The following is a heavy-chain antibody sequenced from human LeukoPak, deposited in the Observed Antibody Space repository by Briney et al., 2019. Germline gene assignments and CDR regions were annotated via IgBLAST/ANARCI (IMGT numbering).Heavy chain of an antibody. Sequence: PGGSLRLSCAASGFTFSNAWMSWVRRAPGKGLEWVGRIKSKTDGGTTDYAAPVKGRFTISRDDSKNTLYLQMNSLKTEDTAVYYCTTGRTYYDILTGYPPDDYWGQGTLVTVSS. D-gene: IGHD3-9*01. V-gene: IGHV3-15*01. CDR1: GFTFSNAW. CDR2: IKSKTDGGTT. J-gene: IGHJ4*02. CDR3: TTGRTYYDILTGYPPDDY.